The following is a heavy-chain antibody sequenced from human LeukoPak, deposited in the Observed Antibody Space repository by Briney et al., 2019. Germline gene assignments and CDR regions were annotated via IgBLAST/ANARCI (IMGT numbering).Heavy chain of an antibody. V-gene: IGHV4-31*03. D-gene: IGHD3-10*01. CDR1: GGSISSGSHY. CDR3: ARAPYGSGSYYNDANWFDP. Sequence: SETLSLTCTVSGGSISSGSHYWSWIRQHPGKGLEWIGYIYYSGSTYYNPSLRSRVNIPVDTSKNQFSLKLNSVTAADTAVYYCARAPYGSGSYYNDANWFDPWGQGTLVTVSS. J-gene: IGHJ5*02. CDR2: IYYSGST.